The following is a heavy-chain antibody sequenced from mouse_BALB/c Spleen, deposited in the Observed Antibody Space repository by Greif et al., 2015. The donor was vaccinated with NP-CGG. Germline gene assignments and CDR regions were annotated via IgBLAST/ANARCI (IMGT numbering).Heavy chain of an antibody. D-gene: IGHD2-1*01. CDR2: IHPSDSET. Sequence: VQRVESGAELVRPGASVKLSCKASGYSFTSYWMNWVKQRPGQGLEWIGMIHPSDSETRLNQKFKDKATLTVDKSSSTAYMQLSSPTSEDSAVYYCARERGYGKGFAYWGQGTLVTVSA. CDR3: ARERGYGKGFAY. J-gene: IGHJ3*01. CDR1: GYSFTSYW. V-gene: IGHV1-61*01.